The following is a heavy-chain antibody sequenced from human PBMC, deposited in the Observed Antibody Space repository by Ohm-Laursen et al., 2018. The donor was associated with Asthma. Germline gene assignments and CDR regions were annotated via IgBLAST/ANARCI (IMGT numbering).Heavy chain of an antibody. D-gene: IGHD3-10*01. J-gene: IGHJ5*02. CDR2: IYYSGST. V-gene: IGHV4-61*01. Sequence: GTLSLTCTVSGGSVSSGSYYWSWIRQPPGKGLEWIGYIYYSGSTNYNPSLKSRVTISVDTSKNQFSLKLSSVTAADTAVYYCARAAPMVRGVRWFDPWGQGTLVTVSS. CDR1: GGSVSSGSYY. CDR3: ARAAPMVRGVRWFDP.